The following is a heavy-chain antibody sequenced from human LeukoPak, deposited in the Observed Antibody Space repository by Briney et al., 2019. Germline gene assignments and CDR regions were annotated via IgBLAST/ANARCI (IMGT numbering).Heavy chain of an antibody. CDR3: ARGNGPGSFIIDY. Sequence: GGSLRLSCAASGFIFTSHSMNWVRQAPGKGLEWGSVIDSSSSSIHYADSVRGRFTISRDNAKNLLYLQMNSLRAEDTAEYFCARGNGPGSFIIDYWGQGTLVAASS. CDR1: GFIFTSHS. J-gene: IGHJ4*02. CDR2: IDSSSSSI. V-gene: IGHV3-48*01. D-gene: IGHD3-10*01.